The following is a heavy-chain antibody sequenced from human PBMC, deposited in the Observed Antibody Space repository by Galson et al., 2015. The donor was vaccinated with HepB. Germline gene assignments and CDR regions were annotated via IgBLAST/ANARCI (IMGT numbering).Heavy chain of an antibody. V-gene: IGHV4-34*01. CDR3: VKRAVAGPLSWFDP. Sequence: LSLTCAVYGGSFSGYYWSWIRQPPGKGLEWIGETNHSGSTNYNPSLKSRVTILVDTSQNQFSLKLRSVTAADTAVYYCVKRAVAGPLSWFDPWGQGTLVTVSS. CDR2: TNHSGST. D-gene: IGHD6-19*01. CDR1: GGSFSGYY. J-gene: IGHJ5*02.